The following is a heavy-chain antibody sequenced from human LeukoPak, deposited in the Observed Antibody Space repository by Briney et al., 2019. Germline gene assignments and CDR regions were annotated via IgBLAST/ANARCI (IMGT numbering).Heavy chain of an antibody. V-gene: IGHV1-18*01. D-gene: IGHD3-9*01. Sequence: ASVKVSCKASGYTFTSYGISWVRQAPGQGLEWMGWISAYNGNTNYAQKLQGRVTMTTDTSTSTAYMELRSLRSDDTAVYYCARDTYDILTGFKGLFDPWGQGTLVTVSS. CDR2: ISAYNGNT. CDR1: GYTFTSYG. J-gene: IGHJ5*02. CDR3: ARDTYDILTGFKGLFDP.